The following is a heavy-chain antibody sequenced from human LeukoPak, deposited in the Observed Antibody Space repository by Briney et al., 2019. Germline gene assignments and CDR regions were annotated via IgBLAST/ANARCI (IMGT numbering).Heavy chain of an antibody. D-gene: IGHD6-13*01. Sequence: GGSLRLSCAASGFTFSSYAMSWVRQAPGKGLEWVSAISGSGGSTYYADSVEGRFTISRDNSKNTLYLQMNSLRAEDTAVYYCAKDSISGVAAAGAFDYWGQGTLVTVSS. J-gene: IGHJ4*02. CDR1: GFTFSSYA. CDR2: ISGSGGST. V-gene: IGHV3-23*01. CDR3: AKDSISGVAAAGAFDY.